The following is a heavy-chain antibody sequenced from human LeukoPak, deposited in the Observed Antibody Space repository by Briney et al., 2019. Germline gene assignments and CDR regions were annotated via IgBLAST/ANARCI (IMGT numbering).Heavy chain of an antibody. J-gene: IGHJ3*02. CDR2: INHSGST. CDR1: GGSFSGYY. Sequence: MASETLSLTCAVYGGSFSGYYWSWIRQPPGKGLEWIGEINHSGSTNYNPSLKSRVTISVHTSKNQFSLKLSSVTAADTAVYYCARRSSSWIRRGAFDIWGQGTMVTVSS. CDR3: ARRSSSWIRRGAFDI. D-gene: IGHD6-13*01. V-gene: IGHV4-34*01.